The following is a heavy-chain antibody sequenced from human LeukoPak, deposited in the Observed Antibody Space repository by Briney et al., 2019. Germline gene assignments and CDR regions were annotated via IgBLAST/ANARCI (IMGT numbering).Heavy chain of an antibody. D-gene: IGHD7-27*01. V-gene: IGHV6-1*01. CDR3: ARTLETGDYYYYYMDV. Sequence: QTLSLTCAISGDSVSSNSAAWNWIRRSPSRGLEWLGRTYYRSKWYNDYAVSVKSRITINPDTSKNQFSLQLNSVTPEDTAVYYCARTLETGDYYYYYMDVWGKGTTVTVSS. J-gene: IGHJ6*03. CDR2: TYYRSKWYN. CDR1: GDSVSSNSAA.